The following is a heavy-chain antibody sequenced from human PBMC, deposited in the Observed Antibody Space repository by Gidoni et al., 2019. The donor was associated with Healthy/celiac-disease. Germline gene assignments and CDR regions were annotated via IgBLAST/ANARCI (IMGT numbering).Heavy chain of an antibody. D-gene: IGHD1-26*01. CDR2: IYSGGST. Sequence: EVQLVESGGGLVQPGGSLRLSCAASGFTVSSNYMSWFRQAPGKGLEWVSVIYSGGSTYYADSVKGRFTISRDNSKNTLYLQMNSLRAEDTAVYYCARGTSSGEAPIGVYFDYWGQGTLVTVSS. CDR3: ARGTSSGEAPIGVYFDY. CDR1: GFTVSSNY. V-gene: IGHV3-66*01. J-gene: IGHJ4*02.